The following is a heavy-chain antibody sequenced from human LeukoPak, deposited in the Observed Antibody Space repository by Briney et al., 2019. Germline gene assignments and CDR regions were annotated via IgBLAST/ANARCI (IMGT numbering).Heavy chain of an antibody. CDR2: ISYDGDNK. V-gene: IGHV3-30-3*01. CDR1: GFTFSNYA. Sequence: PGRSLRLSCAASGFTFSNYAIHWVRQAPGKGLEWVAVISYDGDNKYYADSVKGRFTISRDNSKNTLYLQMNSLRVEDTAVYYCARLNPIYDSSGGFYYYGMDVWGQGTTVTVSS. CDR3: ARLNPIYDSSGGFYYYGMDV. J-gene: IGHJ6*02. D-gene: IGHD3-22*01.